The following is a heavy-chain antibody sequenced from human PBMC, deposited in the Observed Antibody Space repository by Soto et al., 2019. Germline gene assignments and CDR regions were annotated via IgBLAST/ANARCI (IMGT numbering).Heavy chain of an antibody. CDR2: IIPIFGTA. J-gene: IGHJ5*02. CDR3: LASGSYYPPPHWFDP. D-gene: IGHD1-26*01. CDR1: GGTFSSYA. Sequence: SVKVSCKASGGTFSSYAISWVRQAPGQGLEWMGGIIPIFGTANYAQKFQGRVTIAADESTSTAYMELSSLRSEDTAVYYCLASGSYYPPPHWFDPWGQGTLVTVSS. V-gene: IGHV1-69*13.